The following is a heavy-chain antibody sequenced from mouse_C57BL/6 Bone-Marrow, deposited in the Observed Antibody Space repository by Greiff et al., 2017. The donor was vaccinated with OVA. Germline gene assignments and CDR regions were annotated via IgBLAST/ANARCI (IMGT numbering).Heavy chain of an antibody. CDR3: ARKEYGNMYYFDY. CDR2: IYPRSGNT. V-gene: IGHV1-81*01. CDR1: GYTFTSYG. J-gene: IGHJ2*01. D-gene: IGHD2-10*02. Sequence: QVQLQQSGAELARPGASVKLSCKASGYTFTSYGISWVKQRTGQGLEWIGEIYPRSGNTYYNEKIKGKGTLTADKSSSTAYMELRRLTSEDSAVYFCARKEYGNMYYFDYWGQGTTLTVSS.